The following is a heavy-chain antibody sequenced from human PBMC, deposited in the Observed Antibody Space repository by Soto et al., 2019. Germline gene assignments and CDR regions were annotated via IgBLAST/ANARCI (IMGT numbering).Heavy chain of an antibody. CDR1: GYTFTDYG. J-gene: IGHJ4*02. Sequence: QVHLVQSGAEVEKPGASVKVSCKASGYTFTDYGISWVRQAPGQGLQWMGWITAFNGNTKYAQQFQGRVTMTTDTSTSTAYMELRSLESDDPAVYHCARISQSDFWSGYYYFFDYWGQGTLVTVSS. D-gene: IGHD3-3*01. V-gene: IGHV1-18*01. CDR3: ARISQSDFWSGYYYFFDY. CDR2: ITAFNGNT.